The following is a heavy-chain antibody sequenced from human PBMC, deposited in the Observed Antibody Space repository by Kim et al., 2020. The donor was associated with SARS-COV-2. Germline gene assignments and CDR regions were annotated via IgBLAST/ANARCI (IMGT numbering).Heavy chain of an antibody. CDR2: INAGNGNT. V-gene: IGHV1-3*01. J-gene: IGHJ3*02. CDR1: GYTFTSYA. Sequence: ASVKVSCKASGYTFTSYAMHWVRQAPGQRLEWMGWINAGNGNTKYSQKFQGRVTITRDTSASTAYMELSSLRSEDTAVYYCAMPRGYDYIWGSYRTSDAFDIWGQGTMVTVSS. CDR3: AMPRGYDYIWGSYRTSDAFDI. D-gene: IGHD3-16*02.